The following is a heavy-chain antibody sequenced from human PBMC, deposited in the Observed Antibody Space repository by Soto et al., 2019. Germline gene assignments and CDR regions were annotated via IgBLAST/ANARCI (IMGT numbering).Heavy chain of an antibody. V-gene: IGHV4-31*03. J-gene: IGHJ6*02. CDR3: ARVSLKVVVITKGIYYYGMDV. CDR2: INHSGST. CDR1: GGSISSGGYY. D-gene: IGHD3-22*01. Sequence: SETLSLTCTVSGGSISSGGYYWSWIRQHPGKGLEWIGEINHSGSTNYNPSLKSRVTISVDTSKNQFSLKLSSVTAADTAVYYCARVSLKVVVITKGIYYYGMDVWGQGTTVTVSS.